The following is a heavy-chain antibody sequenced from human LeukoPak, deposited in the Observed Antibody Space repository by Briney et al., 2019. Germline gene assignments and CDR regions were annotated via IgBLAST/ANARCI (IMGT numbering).Heavy chain of an antibody. CDR3: ASGDYGAGSPVMRY. D-gene: IGHD3-10*01. J-gene: IGHJ4*01. V-gene: IGHV3-7*01. CDR1: GFTFNRYW. Sequence: GGSLRLSCAASGFTFNRYWMSWVRQAPGKGLEWVANIKQDGSEENYVDSVKGRFTISRDNAENSLYLQMNSLRAEDTAVYYCASGDYGAGSPVMRYWGHGTLVIVSS. CDR2: IKQDGSEE.